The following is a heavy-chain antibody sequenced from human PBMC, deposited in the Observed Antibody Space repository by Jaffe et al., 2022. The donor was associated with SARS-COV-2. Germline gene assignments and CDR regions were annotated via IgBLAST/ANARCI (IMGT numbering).Heavy chain of an antibody. J-gene: IGHJ6*02. CDR1: GFTFSNAW. V-gene: IGHV3-15*01. CDR2: IKSKTDGGTT. D-gene: IGHD4-17*01. CDR3: TTDPTGGDSYYYYYGMDV. Sequence: EVQLVESGGGLVKPGGSLRLSCAASGFTFSNAWMSWVRQAPGKGLEWVGRIKSKTDGGTTDYAAPVKGRFTISRDDSKNTLYLQMNSLKTEDTAVYYCTTDPTGGDSYYYYYGMDVWGQGTTVTVSS.